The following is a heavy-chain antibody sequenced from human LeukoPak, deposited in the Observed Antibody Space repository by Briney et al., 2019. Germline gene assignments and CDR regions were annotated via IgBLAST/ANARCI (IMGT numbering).Heavy chain of an antibody. D-gene: IGHD6-13*01. CDR1: GFTFSSYS. CDR3: ARSPRLPRLAAAGTPYFDY. J-gene: IGHJ4*02. CDR2: ISSSSSYI. V-gene: IGHV3-21*01. Sequence: GGSLRLSCAASGFTFSSYSMNWVRQAPGKGLEWVSSISSSSSYIYYADSVKGRFTISRDNAKNSLYLQMNSLRAEDTAVYYCARSPRLPRLAAAGTPYFDYWGQGTLVTVSS.